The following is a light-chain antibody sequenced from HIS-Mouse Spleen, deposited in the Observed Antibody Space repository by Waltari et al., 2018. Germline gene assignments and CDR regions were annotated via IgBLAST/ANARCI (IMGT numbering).Light chain of an antibody. CDR2: QGS. CDR1: RRNVGSSNL. J-gene: IGLJ3*02. Sequence: QSALTQPASVSGSPGQSITISCTGTRRNVGSSNLVSWYQQHPGKAPKPMIYQGSKRPSGVSNRFSGSKAGNTASLTISGLQAEDGADYYCCSYAGSSTWVFGGGTKLTVL. CDR3: CSYAGSSTWV. V-gene: IGLV2-23*01.